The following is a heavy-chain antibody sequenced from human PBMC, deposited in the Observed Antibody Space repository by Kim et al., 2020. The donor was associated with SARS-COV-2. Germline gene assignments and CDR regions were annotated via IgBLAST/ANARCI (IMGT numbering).Heavy chain of an antibody. J-gene: IGHJ3*02. D-gene: IGHD3-22*01. Sequence: ASVKVSCRVSGHTLSKLSMHWVRQAPEKGLEWMGGFHREDGEAIHAQNFQGRVIMTEDTSAGTAYMELSSLRSEDTAVYYCVTPFYYDSDADYPDAFDIWGQGTMLTVSS. CDR2: FHREDGEA. CDR3: VTPFYYDSDADYPDAFDI. V-gene: IGHV1-24*01. CDR1: GHTLSKLS.